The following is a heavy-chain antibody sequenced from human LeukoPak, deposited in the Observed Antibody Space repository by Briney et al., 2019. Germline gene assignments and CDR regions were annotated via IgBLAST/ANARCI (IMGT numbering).Heavy chain of an antibody. D-gene: IGHD2-2*01. CDR3: ARAPLVPAALYYSDY. Sequence: PGASLRLSCAASGFTFTSYAMSWVRQAPGKGLEWVSAITGSGGSTNYADSVKGRFTISRDSSKNTLYLQMNSLRAEDTAVYYCARAPLVPAALYYSDYWGQGTLVTVSS. V-gene: IGHV3-23*01. CDR2: ITGSGGST. CDR1: GFTFTSYA. J-gene: IGHJ4*02.